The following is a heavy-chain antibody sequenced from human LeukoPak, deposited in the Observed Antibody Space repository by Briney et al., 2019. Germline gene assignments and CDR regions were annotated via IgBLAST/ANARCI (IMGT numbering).Heavy chain of an antibody. CDR2: INPNSGAT. D-gene: IGHD2-2*01. Sequence: ASVKVSCKASGYTFTGYYMHWVRQAPGQGLEWIGWINPNSGATNYAQKFQGRVTMTRDTSISTAYMELSRLRSDDTAVYYCARGGCSSTSCYVDYWGQGTLVTVSS. V-gene: IGHV1-2*02. CDR1: GYTFTGYY. CDR3: ARGGCSSTSCYVDY. J-gene: IGHJ4*02.